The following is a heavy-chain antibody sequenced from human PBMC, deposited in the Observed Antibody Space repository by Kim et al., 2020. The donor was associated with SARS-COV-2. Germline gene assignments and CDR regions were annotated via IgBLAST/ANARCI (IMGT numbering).Heavy chain of an antibody. CDR1: GGSISSSSYY. V-gene: IGHV4-39*01. CDR3: ARHGKTSPKNSSWYEY. CDR2: IYYSGST. Sequence: SETLSLTCTVSGGSISSSSYYWGWIRQPPGKGLEWIGSIYYSGSTYYNPSLKSRVTISVDTSKNQFSLKLSSVTAADTAVYYCARHGKTSPKNSSWYEY. J-gene: IGHJ1*01. D-gene: IGHD6-13*01.